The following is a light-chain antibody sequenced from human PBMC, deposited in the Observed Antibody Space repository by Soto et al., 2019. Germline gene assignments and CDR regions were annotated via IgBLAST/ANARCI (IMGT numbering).Light chain of an antibody. CDR1: SSDVGAYNY. V-gene: IGLV2-8*01. J-gene: IGLJ1*01. CDR3: SSYAGSDNYV. CDR2: EVS. Sequence: QSVLTQPPSASGSPGQSVSISCTGTSSDVGAYNYVFWYQQHPGKAPKLIIYEVSKRPSGVPDRFSGSKSGNAASLTVSGLQAEDEADYYCSSYAGSDNYVFGTGTKVTVL.